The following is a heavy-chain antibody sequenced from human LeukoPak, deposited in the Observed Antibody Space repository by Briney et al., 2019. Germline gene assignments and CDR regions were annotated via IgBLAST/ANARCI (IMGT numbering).Heavy chain of an antibody. CDR3: AREGSSGWYSSDY. V-gene: IGHV3-30-3*01. J-gene: IGHJ4*02. Sequence: GGSLRLSCAASGFTFSSYAMHWVRQAPGKGLEWVAVISYDGSNKYYADSVKGRFTISRDNSKNTLYLRMNSLRAEDTAVYYCAREGSSGWYSSDYWGQGTLVTVSS. CDR2: ISYDGSNK. CDR1: GFTFSSYA. D-gene: IGHD6-19*01.